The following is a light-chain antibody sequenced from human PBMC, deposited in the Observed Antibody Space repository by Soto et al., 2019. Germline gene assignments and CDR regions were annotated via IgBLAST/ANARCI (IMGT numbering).Light chain of an antibody. CDR3: QSYDSSLSGFYV. Sequence: QSVLTQPPSVSGAPGQTVIISCTGNSSTIGAGYDVHWYQHLPGTAPKLLISANSNRPSGVPDRFSGSKSGTSASLAITGLQAEDEADYYCQSYDSSLSGFYVFGTGTKVTV. V-gene: IGLV1-40*01. CDR2: ANS. CDR1: SSTIGAGYD. J-gene: IGLJ1*01.